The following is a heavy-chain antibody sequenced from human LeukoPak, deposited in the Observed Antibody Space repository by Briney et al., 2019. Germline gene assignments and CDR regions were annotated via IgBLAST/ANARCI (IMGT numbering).Heavy chain of an antibody. CDR2: ISYDGSNK. D-gene: IGHD5-24*01. V-gene: IGHV3-30*03. J-gene: IGHJ4*02. Sequence: GGSLRLSCAASGFTFSSYGMHWVRQAPGKGLEWVAVISYDGSNKYYADSVKGRFTISRDNSKNTLYLLMNSLRAEEDTAVYYCAREMATIDYWGQGTLVTVSS. CDR3: AREMATIDY. CDR1: GFTFSSYG.